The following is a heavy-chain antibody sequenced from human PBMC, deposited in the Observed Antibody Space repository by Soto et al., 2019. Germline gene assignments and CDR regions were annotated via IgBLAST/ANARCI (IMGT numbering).Heavy chain of an antibody. D-gene: IGHD6-19*01. CDR3: AKPLQQWLLQGSGVDV. CDR1: GFSFSEYS. V-gene: IGHV3-23*01. CDR2: ISGDTATT. Sequence: LRRSCAASGFSFSEYSMTWVRQAPGKGLQWVSAISGDTATTHYADSVKGRFTISRDNSRDTLYLQMNSLRVEDTAIYYCAKPLQQWLLQGSGVDVWGQGTTVTVPS. J-gene: IGHJ6*02.